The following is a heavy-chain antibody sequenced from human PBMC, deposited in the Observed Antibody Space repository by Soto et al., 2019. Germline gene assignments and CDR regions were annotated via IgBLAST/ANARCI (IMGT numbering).Heavy chain of an antibody. V-gene: IGHV1-69*13. CDR3: ARCKDRSSWSHSYCGMDV. Sequence: SVKVSCKASGGTFSSYAISWVRQAPVQGLEWMGWIIPIVGTANYAQKFQGRVTITADEYTSTAYMELSSLRSEDTAVYYCARCKDRSSWSHSYCGMDVWGQGATVNVSS. CDR2: IIPIVGTA. CDR1: GGTFSSYA. D-gene: IGHD6-13*01. J-gene: IGHJ6*02.